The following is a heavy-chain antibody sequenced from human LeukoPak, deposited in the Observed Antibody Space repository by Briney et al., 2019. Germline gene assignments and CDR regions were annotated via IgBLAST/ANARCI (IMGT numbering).Heavy chain of an antibody. CDR2: ISAYNGNT. D-gene: IGHD3-16*02. CDR1: GYTFTSYG. J-gene: IGHJ4*02. CDR3: ARTLFDYVWGSYRYLNNFDY. V-gene: IGHV1-18*01. Sequence: ASVKVSCKASGYTFTSYGISWVRQAPGQGLEWMGWISAYNGNTNYAQKLQGRVTMTTDTSTSTAYMELRSLRSDDTAVYYSARTLFDYVWGSYRYLNNFDYWGQGTLVTVSS.